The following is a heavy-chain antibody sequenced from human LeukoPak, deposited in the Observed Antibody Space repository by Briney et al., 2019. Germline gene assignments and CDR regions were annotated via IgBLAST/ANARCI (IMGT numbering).Heavy chain of an antibody. CDR3: ARDGDYYDSSGYHD. V-gene: IGHV1-69*13. J-gene: IGHJ4*02. CDR1: GGTFSSYA. D-gene: IGHD3-22*01. Sequence: ASVKVSCKASGGTFSSYAISWVRQAPGQGLEWMGGIIPIFGTANYAQKFQGRVTITADESTSTAYMELSSLRSEDTAVYYCARDGDYYDSSGYHDWGQGTLVTVSS. CDR2: IIPIFGTA.